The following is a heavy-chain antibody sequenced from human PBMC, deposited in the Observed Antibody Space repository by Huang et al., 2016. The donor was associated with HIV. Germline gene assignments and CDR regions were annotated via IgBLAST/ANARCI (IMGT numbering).Heavy chain of an antibody. CDR3: ARTGVAVSDDPEYFQH. CDR1: GDSFNCNTFY. J-gene: IGHJ1*01. V-gene: IGHV4-39*02. CDR2: IYYSGTT. Sequence: LQESGPGLVGPSETLSLTCAVSGDSFNCNTFYWGWIRRPPGKALEWIGSIYYSGTTYYNPALKRRARIAVDASKNRIFLHLRSVTAADTGVYYCARTGVAVSDDPEYFQHWGQGALVTIS. D-gene: IGHD3-3*01.